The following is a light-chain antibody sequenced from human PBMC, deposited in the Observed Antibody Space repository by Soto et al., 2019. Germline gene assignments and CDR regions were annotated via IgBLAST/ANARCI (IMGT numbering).Light chain of an antibody. V-gene: IGKV3-20*01. CDR1: QDVDSNF. Sequence: EIVLTQSPGTLSLSPGERATLSCRASQDVDSNFLAWYQQRPGQAPRLLIYGSSRRATGIPYRFSGSGCGTDFTLKFSRVGPEDIAVYFCHQYYSSVTFGGGTKVEVK. CDR2: GSS. CDR3: HQYYSSVT. J-gene: IGKJ4*01.